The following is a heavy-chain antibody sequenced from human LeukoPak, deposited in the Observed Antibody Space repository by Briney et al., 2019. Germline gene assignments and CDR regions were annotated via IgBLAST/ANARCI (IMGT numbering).Heavy chain of an antibody. CDR2: ISSSSSTI. V-gene: IGHV3-48*01. J-gene: IGHJ3*02. D-gene: IGHD6-13*01. Sequence: GASVKVSCKASGFTFSSYSMNWVRQAPGKGLEWVSYISSSSSTIYYADSVKGRFTISRDNAKNSLYLQMNSLRAEDTAVYYCARDPRAGYPGAFDIWGQGTMVTVSS. CDR3: ARDPRAGYPGAFDI. CDR1: GFTFSSYS.